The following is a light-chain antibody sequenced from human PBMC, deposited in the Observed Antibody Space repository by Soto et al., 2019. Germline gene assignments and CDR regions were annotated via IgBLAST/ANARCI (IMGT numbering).Light chain of an antibody. CDR3: QQYNTYPLT. Sequence: DIQMTQSPSTLSASVGDRVTITCRASQSISTWLAWYQQKPGKAPKLLIYKASSLESGVSSRFSGSGSETEFTLTISSLQPDDFATYYCQQYNTYPLTLGGGTTVEIK. CDR2: KAS. V-gene: IGKV1-5*03. J-gene: IGKJ4*01. CDR1: QSISTW.